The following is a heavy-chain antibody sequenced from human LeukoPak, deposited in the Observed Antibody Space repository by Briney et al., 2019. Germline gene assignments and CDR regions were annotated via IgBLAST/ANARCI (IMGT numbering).Heavy chain of an antibody. V-gene: IGHV3-30-3*01. J-gene: IGHJ4*02. CDR3: ARSHVETAMVWFDL. Sequence: PGGSLRLSCAASGFTFSSYAMHWVRQAPGKGLEWVAVISYDGSNKYYADSVKGRFTISRDNSKNTLYLQMNSLRAEDTAVYYCARSHVETAMVWFDLWGQGTLVTVSS. CDR1: GFTFSSYA. CDR2: ISYDGSNK. D-gene: IGHD5-18*01.